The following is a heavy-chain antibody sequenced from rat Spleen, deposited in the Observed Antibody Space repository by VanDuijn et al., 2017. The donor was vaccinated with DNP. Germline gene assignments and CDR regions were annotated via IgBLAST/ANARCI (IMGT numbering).Heavy chain of an antibody. V-gene: IGHV3-1*01. J-gene: IGHJ2*01. D-gene: IGHD1-12*03. CDR3: TRDRITMMVIPPFDY. CDR1: GYSITSNY. CDR2: ISYSGTT. Sequence: EVQLQESGPGLVKPSQSLSLTCSVTGYSITSNYWGWIRKFPRNKMEYIGHISYSGTTNYNPSLKSRISITRDTSKNQFFLQLNSVTTEDTATYYCTRDRITMMVIPPFDYWGQGVMVTVSS.